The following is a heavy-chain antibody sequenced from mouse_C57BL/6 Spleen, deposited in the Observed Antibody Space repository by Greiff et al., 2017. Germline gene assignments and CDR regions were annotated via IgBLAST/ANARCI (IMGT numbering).Heavy chain of an antibody. D-gene: IGHD1-1*01. J-gene: IGHJ2*01. V-gene: IGHV1-52*01. CDR1: GYTFTSYW. CDR2: IDPSDSET. CDR3: ARGGYYGSYFDY. Sequence: QVHVKQPGAELVRPGSSVKLSCKASGYTFTSYWMHWVKQRPIQGLEWIGNIDPSDSETHYNQKFKDKATLTVDKSSSTAYMQLSSLTSEDSAVYYCARGGYYGSYFDYWGQGTTLTVSS.